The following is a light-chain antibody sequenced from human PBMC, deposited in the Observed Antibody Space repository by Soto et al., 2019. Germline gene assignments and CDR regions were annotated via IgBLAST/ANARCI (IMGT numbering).Light chain of an antibody. Sequence: EIVLTQSPATPSLSPGERATLSCRASQSVKNYLAWYQQKPGQAPRLLIYDASNRATGIPARFSGSGSGTDFTLTISSLEPEDSAVYYCQQRSNWPPVTFGGGTKVEIK. J-gene: IGKJ4*01. CDR3: QQRSNWPPVT. CDR1: QSVKNY. V-gene: IGKV3-11*01. CDR2: DAS.